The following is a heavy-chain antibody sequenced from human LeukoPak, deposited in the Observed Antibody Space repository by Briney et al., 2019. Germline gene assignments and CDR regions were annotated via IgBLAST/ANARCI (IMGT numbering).Heavy chain of an antibody. J-gene: IGHJ5*02. D-gene: IGHD1-1*01. V-gene: IGHV4-39*02. CDR1: GGSISSDDYY. CDR3: AREVTTPKNWFDP. CDR2: IFYDGDT. Sequence: SETLSLTCTVSGGSISSDDYYWGWIRQPPGKGLEWIGTIFYDGDTYYSPSLKSRVTISVDTSNNQFSLKLSSVTAADTAVYYCAREVTTPKNWFDPWGQGTLVTVSS.